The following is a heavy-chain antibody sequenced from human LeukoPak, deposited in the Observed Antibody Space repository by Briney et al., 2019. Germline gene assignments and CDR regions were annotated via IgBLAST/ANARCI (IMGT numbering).Heavy chain of an antibody. J-gene: IGHJ6*03. CDR2: INHSGST. CDR3: ARGGDGSYYYYMDV. V-gene: IGHV4-34*01. CDR1: GGSISSYY. Sequence: SETLSLTCTVSGGSISSYYWSWIRQPPGKGLEWIGEINHSGSTNYNPSLKSRVTISVDTSKNQFSLKLSSVTAADTAVYYCARGGDGSYYYYMDVWSKGTTVTVSS. D-gene: IGHD5-24*01.